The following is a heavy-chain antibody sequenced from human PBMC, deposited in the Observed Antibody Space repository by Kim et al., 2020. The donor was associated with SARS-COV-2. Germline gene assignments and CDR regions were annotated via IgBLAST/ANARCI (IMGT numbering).Heavy chain of an antibody. J-gene: IGHJ6*02. D-gene: IGHD2-15*01. Sequence: LKSRVTISVDTSKNQFSLKLSSVTAADTAVYYCARDCSGGSCYLYGMDVWGQGTTVTVSS. CDR3: ARDCSGGSCYLYGMDV. V-gene: IGHV4-31*02.